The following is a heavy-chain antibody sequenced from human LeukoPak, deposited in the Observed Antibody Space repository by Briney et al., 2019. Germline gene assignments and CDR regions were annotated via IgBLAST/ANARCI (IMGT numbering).Heavy chain of an antibody. CDR1: GFTFSNYG. D-gene: IGHD1-26*01. CDR3: AKDGARVGATTYYYMDV. CDR2: IRYDGGNK. Sequence: TGGSLRLSCAASGFTFSNYGMHLVRQAPGKGLEWGALIRYDGGNKYYADSVKGRFTIFRDNFKNMIYLQMNSLRAEDTAVYYCAKDGARVGATTYYYMDVWGKGTTVTVSS. J-gene: IGHJ6*03. V-gene: IGHV3-30*02.